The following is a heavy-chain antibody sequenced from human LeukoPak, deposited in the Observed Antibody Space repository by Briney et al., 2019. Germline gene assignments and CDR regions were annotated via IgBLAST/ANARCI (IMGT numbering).Heavy chain of an antibody. Sequence: PSETLSLTCTVSGGSISSSNYYWGWIRQPPGKGLEWIGSIYYSGSTYYNPSLKSRVTISVDTSKNQFSLKLSSVTAADTAVYYCARDFNDILTGPQRGWGQGTLVTVSS. CDR2: IYYSGST. V-gene: IGHV4-39*07. D-gene: IGHD3-9*01. CDR1: GGSISSSNYY. J-gene: IGHJ4*02. CDR3: ARDFNDILTGPQRG.